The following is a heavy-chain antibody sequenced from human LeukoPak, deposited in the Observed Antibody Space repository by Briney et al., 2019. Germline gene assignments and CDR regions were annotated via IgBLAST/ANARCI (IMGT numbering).Heavy chain of an antibody. CDR2: ISYDGSNK. V-gene: IGHV3-30*04. CDR3: ARDLPGITVAGATEH. J-gene: IGHJ1*01. Sequence: GGSLRLSCAASGFTFGSYVMHWVRQAPGKGLEWVAVISYDGSNKYYADSVKGRFTISRDNSKNTLYLQMNSLRAEDTAVYYCARDLPGITVAGATEHWGQGTLVTVSS. CDR1: GFTFGSYV. D-gene: IGHD6-19*01.